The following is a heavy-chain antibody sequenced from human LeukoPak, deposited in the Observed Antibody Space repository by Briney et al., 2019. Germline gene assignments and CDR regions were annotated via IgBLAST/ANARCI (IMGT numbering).Heavy chain of an antibody. CDR3: AKDLRGIGDAFDI. Sequence: PGRSLRLSCAASGFTFSSYGMHWVRQAPGKGLEWVAVISYDGSNKYYADSVKGRFTISRDNSKNMLYLQMNSLRAEDTAIYYCAKDLRGIGDAFDIWGQGTMVTVSS. D-gene: IGHD2-15*01. V-gene: IGHV3-30*18. J-gene: IGHJ3*02. CDR1: GFTFSSYG. CDR2: ISYDGSNK.